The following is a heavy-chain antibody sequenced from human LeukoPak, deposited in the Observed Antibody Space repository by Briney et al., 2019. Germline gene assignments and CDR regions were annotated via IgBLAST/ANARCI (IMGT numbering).Heavy chain of an antibody. D-gene: IGHD3-3*01. Sequence: GGSLRLSCAASGFTFSSYAMSWVRQAPGKGLEWVSAISGSGGSTYCADSVKGRFTISRDNSKNTLYLQMNSLRAEDTAVYYCAKIPTFWSGYSSDYWGQGTLVTVSS. CDR1: GFTFSSYA. CDR3: AKIPTFWSGYSSDY. V-gene: IGHV3-23*01. CDR2: ISGSGGST. J-gene: IGHJ4*02.